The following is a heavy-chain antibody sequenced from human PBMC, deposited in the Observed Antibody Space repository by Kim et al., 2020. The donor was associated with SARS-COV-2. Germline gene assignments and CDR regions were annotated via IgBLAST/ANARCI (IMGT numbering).Heavy chain of an antibody. D-gene: IGHD2-2*01. J-gene: IGHJ4*02. CDR2: IIPIFGTA. CDR1: GGTFSSYA. CDR3: ARDVRGPAASFDY. Sequence: SVKVSCKASGGTFSSYAISWVRQAPGQGLEWMGGIIPIFGTANYAQKFQGRVTITADESTSTAYMELSSLRSEDTAVYYCARDVRGPAASFDYWGQGTLVTVSS. V-gene: IGHV1-69*13.